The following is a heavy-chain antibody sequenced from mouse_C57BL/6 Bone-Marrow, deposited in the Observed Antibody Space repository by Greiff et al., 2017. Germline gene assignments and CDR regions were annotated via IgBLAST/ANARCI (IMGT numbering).Heavy chain of an antibody. CDR3: ASPNWDVHYWDFDV. J-gene: IGHJ1*03. CDR2: INPSNGGT. D-gene: IGHD4-1*01. V-gene: IGHV1-53*01. CDR1: GYTFTSYW. Sequence: VQLQQPGTELVKPGASVKLSCKASGYTFTSYWMHWVKQRPGQGLEWIGNINPSNGGTNYNEKFKSKATLTVDKSSSTAYMQLSSLTSEDSAVYYCASPNWDVHYWDFDVWGTGTTVTVSS.